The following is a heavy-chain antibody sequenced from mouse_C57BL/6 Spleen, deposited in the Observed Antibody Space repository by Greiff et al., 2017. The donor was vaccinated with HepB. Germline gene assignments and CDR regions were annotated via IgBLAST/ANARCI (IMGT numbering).Heavy chain of an antibody. D-gene: IGHD2-4*01. V-gene: IGHV7-3*01. Sequence: EVMLVESGGGLVQPGGSLSLSCAASGFTFTDYYMSWVRQPPGKALEWLGFIRNKANGYTTEYSASVKGRFTISRDNSQSILYLQMTALRAEDSATYYCARSLYYDYDVYYAMDYWGQGTSVTVSS. J-gene: IGHJ4*01. CDR3: ARSLYYDYDVYYAMDY. CDR1: GFTFTDYY. CDR2: IRNKANGYTT.